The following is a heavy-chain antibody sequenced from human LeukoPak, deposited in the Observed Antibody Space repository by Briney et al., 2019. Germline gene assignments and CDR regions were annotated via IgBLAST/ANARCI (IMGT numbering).Heavy chain of an antibody. CDR3: ARSPATTVTTRGAFDI. J-gene: IGHJ3*02. V-gene: IGHV1-69*13. Sequence: ASVKVSCKASGGTFSSYAISWVRQAPGQGLEWMGGIISIFGTANYAQKFQGRVTITADESTSTAYMELSSLRSEDTAVYYCARSPATTVTTRGAFDIWGQGTMVTVSS. CDR1: GGTFSSYA. CDR2: IISIFGTA. D-gene: IGHD4-17*01.